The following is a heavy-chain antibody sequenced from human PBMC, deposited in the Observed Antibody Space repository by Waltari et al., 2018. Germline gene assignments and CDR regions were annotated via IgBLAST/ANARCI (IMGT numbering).Heavy chain of an antibody. D-gene: IGHD5-12*01. CDR1: GGSIDTPKHY. J-gene: IGHJ3*01. CDR2: IPYAGTT. V-gene: IGHV4-39*01. Sequence: QLQLQESGPGPVKPSETLSLTCSVSGGSIDTPKHYWSWIRPPPGQGRDGVGTIPYAGTTYTNPSLRGRLTMSRETSKNQLSLALGSTTAADTAVYYWATYIGASVGTAAFDVWGQGTMVTVSS. CDR3: ATYIGASVGTAAFDV.